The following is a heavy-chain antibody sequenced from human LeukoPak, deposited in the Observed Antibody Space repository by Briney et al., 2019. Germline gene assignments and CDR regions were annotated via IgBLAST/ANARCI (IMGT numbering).Heavy chain of an antibody. CDR2: IDPGDSYT. D-gene: IGHD6-6*01. CDR3: ARAYSRSRFDY. Sequence: GESLKVSCKGSGYSFTRYWISWVRQMPGKGLEWMGRIDPGDSYTNYSPSFQGHVTISADKSISTAYLQWSSLKASDTAMYYCARAYSRSRFDYWGQGTLVTVSS. CDR1: GYSFTRYW. V-gene: IGHV5-10-1*01. J-gene: IGHJ4*02.